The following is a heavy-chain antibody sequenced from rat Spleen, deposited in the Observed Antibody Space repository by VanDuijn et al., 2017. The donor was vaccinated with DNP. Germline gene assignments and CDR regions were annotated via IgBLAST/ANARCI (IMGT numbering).Heavy chain of an antibody. Sequence: EVQLVESGGDLVRPGRSLKLSCVASEFTFNNYWMTWFRQAPGKGLEWVASINSRGGSTYYPDSVKGRFTISRDDATSTLNLQMDSLRSEDTAIYYCTRQSGPFAYWGQGTLVTVSS. CDR1: EFTFNNYW. CDR2: INSRGGST. D-gene: IGHD4-1*01. V-gene: IGHV5-31*01. CDR3: TRQSGPFAY. J-gene: IGHJ3*01.